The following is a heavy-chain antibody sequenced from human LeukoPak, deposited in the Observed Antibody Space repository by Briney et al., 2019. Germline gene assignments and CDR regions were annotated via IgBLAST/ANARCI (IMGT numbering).Heavy chain of an antibody. V-gene: IGHV3-13*01. D-gene: IGHD1-26*01. J-gene: IGHJ4*02. CDR2: VGIAADT. CDR3: VRQKKSHGNFDY. CDR1: GFTFSDHA. Sequence: GALRLSYAASGFTFSDHAMHWVRQAPGKGLEWVSAVGIAADTFYPGSVKGRFTISRENAKNSLYLQMNSLRVEDTAVYYCVRQKKSHGNFDYWGQGTLVTVSS.